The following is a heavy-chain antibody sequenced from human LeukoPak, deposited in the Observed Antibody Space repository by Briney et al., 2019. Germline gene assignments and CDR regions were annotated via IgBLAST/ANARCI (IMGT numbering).Heavy chain of an antibody. CDR3: VRRSGSDYDAFDI. CDR2: ISYDGSNK. V-gene: IGHV3-30-3*01. D-gene: IGHD5-12*01. J-gene: IGHJ3*02. CDR1: GFTFSSYA. Sequence: PGGSLRLSCAASGFTFSSYAMLWVRQAPGMGLEWVAVISYDGSNKWYADSVKGRFTISRYNSKNTLYLQMNGLRAEDTAVYYCVRRSGSDYDAFDIWGQGTMVTVSS.